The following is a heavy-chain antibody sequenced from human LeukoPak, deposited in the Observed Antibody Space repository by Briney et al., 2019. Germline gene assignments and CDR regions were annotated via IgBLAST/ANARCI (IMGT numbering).Heavy chain of an antibody. CDR3: ARADWNDVLFDY. CDR1: GGSISSGDYY. J-gene: IGHJ4*02. CDR2: IYYSGST. Sequence: SETLSLTCTVSGGSISSGDYYWSWIRQPPGKGLEWIGYIYYSGSTYYNPSLKSRVTISVDTSKNQFSLKLSSVTAADTAVYYCARADWNDVLFDYWGQGTLVTVSS. D-gene: IGHD1-1*01. V-gene: IGHV4-30-4*08.